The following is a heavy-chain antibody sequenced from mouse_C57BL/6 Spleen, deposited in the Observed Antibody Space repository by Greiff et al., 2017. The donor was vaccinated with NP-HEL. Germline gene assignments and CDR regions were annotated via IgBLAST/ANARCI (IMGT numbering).Heavy chain of an antibody. CDR3: ARKGTTDWYFDV. V-gene: IGHV2-2*01. D-gene: IGHD1-1*01. CDR1: GFSLTSYG. J-gene: IGHJ1*03. Sequence: VKLQESGPGLVQPSQSLSITCTVSGFSLTSYGVHWVRQSPGKGLEWLGVIWSGGSTDYNAAFISRLSISKDNSKSQVFFKMNSLQADDTAIYYCARKGTTDWYFDVWGTGTTVTVSS. CDR2: IWSGGST.